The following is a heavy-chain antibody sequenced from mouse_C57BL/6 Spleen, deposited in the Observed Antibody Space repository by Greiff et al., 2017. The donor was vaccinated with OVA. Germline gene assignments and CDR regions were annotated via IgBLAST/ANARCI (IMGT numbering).Heavy chain of an antibody. J-gene: IGHJ3*01. V-gene: IGHV1-15*01. CDR2: IDPETGGT. D-gene: IGHD1-1*01. CDR3: TSNYGSSYDWFAY. Sequence: QVQLQQSGAELVRPGASVTLSCKASGYTFTDYEMHWVKQTPVHGLEWIGAIDPETGGTAYNQKFKGKAILTADKSSSTAYMELRSLTSEDSAVYYCTSNYGSSYDWFAYWGQGILVTVSA. CDR1: GYTFTDYE.